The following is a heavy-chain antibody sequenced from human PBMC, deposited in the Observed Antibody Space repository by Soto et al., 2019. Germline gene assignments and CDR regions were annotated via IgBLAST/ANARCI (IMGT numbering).Heavy chain of an antibody. J-gene: IGHJ6*02. Sequence: QVQLVQSGAEVKKPGASVKVSCKASGYTFTSYAMHWVRQAPGQRLEWMGWINAGNGNTKYSQKFQGRVTITRDISASTAYMELSSLRSEDTAVYYCARVDSSSPRGYYGMDVWGQGTTVTVSS. V-gene: IGHV1-3*01. D-gene: IGHD6-6*01. CDR3: ARVDSSSPRGYYGMDV. CDR1: GYTFTSYA. CDR2: INAGNGNT.